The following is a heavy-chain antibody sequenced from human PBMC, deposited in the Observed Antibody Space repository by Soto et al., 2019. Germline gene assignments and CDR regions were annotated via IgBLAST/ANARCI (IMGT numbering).Heavy chain of an antibody. V-gene: IGHV1-3*01. J-gene: IGHJ6*02. D-gene: IGHD3-22*01. CDR3: ARERPPYYYDSSGAYYYYYGMDV. CDR1: GFTFTSSA. CDR2: INAGNGNT. Sequence: ASVKVSCKASGFTFTSSAVHWVRQAPGQRLEWMGWINAGNGNTKYSQKFQGRVTITRDTSASTAYMELSSLRSDDTAVYYCARERPPYYYDSSGAYYYYYGMDVWGQGTTVTVSS.